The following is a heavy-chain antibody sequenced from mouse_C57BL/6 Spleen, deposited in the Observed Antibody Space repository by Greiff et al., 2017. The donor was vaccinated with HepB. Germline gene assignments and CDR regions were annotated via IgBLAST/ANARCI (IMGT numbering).Heavy chain of an antibody. V-gene: IGHV5-9-1*02. J-gene: IGHJ2*01. Sequence: EVKVVESGEGLVKPGGSLKLSCAASGFTFSSYAMSWVRQTPEKRLEWVAYISSGGDYIYYADTVKGRFTISRDNARNTLYLQMSSLKSEDTAMYYCTTIYYDYDVVYFDYWGQGTTLTVSS. D-gene: IGHD2-4*01. CDR3: TTIYYDYDVVYFDY. CDR2: ISSGGDYI. CDR1: GFTFSSYA.